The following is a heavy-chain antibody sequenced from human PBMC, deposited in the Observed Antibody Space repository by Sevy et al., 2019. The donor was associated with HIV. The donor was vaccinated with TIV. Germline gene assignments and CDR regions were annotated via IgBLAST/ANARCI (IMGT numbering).Heavy chain of an antibody. D-gene: IGHD2-21*01. CDR3: ARDRRVEYGGSDF. Sequence: GGSLRLSCAVSGFTFSNHWMTWVRQAPGKGLEWVANIKKDGTDKFYVDSVMGRFSISRDNAKDLLYLQMNSLRVEDTAVYYCARDRRVEYGGSDFWGQRTLVTVSS. CDR1: GFTFSNHW. CDR2: IKKDGTDK. V-gene: IGHV3-7*03. J-gene: IGHJ4*02.